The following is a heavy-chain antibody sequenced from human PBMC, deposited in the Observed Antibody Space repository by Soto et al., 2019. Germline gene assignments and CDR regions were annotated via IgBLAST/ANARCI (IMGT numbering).Heavy chain of an antibody. CDR3: ARMDAADSSGFMDV. CDR2: IYYSGST. V-gene: IGHV4-59*01. J-gene: IGHJ6*02. D-gene: IGHD3-22*01. Sequence: ETLSLTCTVSGGSISSYYWSWIRQPPGKGLEWIGYIYYSGSTNYNPSLKSRVTISVDTSKNQFSLKLSSVTAADTAVYYCARMDAADSSGFMDVGGQGNTVPVYS. CDR1: GGSISSYY.